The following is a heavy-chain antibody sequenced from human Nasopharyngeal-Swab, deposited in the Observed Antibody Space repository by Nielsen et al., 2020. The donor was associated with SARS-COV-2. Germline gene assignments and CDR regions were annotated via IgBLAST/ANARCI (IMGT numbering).Heavy chain of an antibody. CDR1: GGSFSGYY. V-gene: IGHV4-34*01. CDR3: ARRTRGRGFDY. D-gene: IGHD3-16*01. Sequence: GSLRLSCAVYGGSFSGYYWSWIRQPPGKGLEWIGEINHSGSTNYNPSLKSRVTISVDTSKNQFSLKLSSVTAADTAVYYCARRTRGRGFDYWGQGTLVTVSS. J-gene: IGHJ4*02. CDR2: INHSGST.